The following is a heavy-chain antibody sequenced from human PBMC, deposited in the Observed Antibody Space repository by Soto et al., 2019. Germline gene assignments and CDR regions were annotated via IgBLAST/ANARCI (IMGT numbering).Heavy chain of an antibody. V-gene: IGHV1-3*01. Sequence: ASVKVSCKASGYTFTSYAMHWVGQAPGQRLEWMGWINAGNGNTKYSQKFQGRVTITRDTSASTAYMELSSLRSEDTAVYYCARDRATLTGYGMDVWGQGTTVTVSS. J-gene: IGHJ6*02. D-gene: IGHD5-12*01. CDR2: INAGNGNT. CDR1: GYTFTSYA. CDR3: ARDRATLTGYGMDV.